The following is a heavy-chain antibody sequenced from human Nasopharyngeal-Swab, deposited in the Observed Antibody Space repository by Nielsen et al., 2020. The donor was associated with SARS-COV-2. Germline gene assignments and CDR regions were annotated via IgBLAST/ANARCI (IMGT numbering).Heavy chain of an antibody. D-gene: IGHD1-26*01. CDR3: AREVVGGLVDS. CDR1: AGSISSYY. V-gene: IGHV4-59*12. Sequence: SETLSPTCTVSAGSISSYYWSWIRQSPGKGLEWIGYFYYSGITTYHPYHKSRVTILIDTSKNQFSLKLNSVTAADTAVYYCAREVVGGLVDSWGQGTLVTVSS. J-gene: IGHJ4*02. CDR2: FYYSGIT.